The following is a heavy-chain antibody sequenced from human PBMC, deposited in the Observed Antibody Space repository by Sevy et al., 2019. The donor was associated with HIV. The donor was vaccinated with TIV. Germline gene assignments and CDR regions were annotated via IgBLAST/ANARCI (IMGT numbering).Heavy chain of an antibody. J-gene: IGHJ4*02. CDR2: VYSGGGT. Sequence: GGSLRLSCSASGFSVNTNYMSWVRQAPGKGLEWVSVVYSGGGTYYADSVKGRFTISRDNSKNTLYLQMNSLRVEDTAVYDCARDSPGGGVDYWGQGTLVTVSS. D-gene: IGHD1-26*01. CDR1: GFSVNTNY. V-gene: IGHV3-53*01. CDR3: ARDSPGGGVDY.